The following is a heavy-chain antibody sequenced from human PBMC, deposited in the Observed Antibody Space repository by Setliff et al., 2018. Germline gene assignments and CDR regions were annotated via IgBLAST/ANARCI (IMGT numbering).Heavy chain of an antibody. CDR2: ISWNSGSI. D-gene: IGHD6-19*01. CDR3: ASHSSGWYVDY. CDR1: GFTFDDYA. V-gene: IGHV3-9*01. Sequence: GGSLRLSCAASGFTFDDYAMHWVRQAPGKGLEWVSGISWNSGSIGYADSVKGRFTISRDNAKNSLYLQMNSLRAEDTAVYYCASHSSGWYVDYWGQGTLVTVSS. J-gene: IGHJ4*02.